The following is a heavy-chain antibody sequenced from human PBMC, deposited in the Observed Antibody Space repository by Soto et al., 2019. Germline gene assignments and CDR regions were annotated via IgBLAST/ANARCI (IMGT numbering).Heavy chain of an antibody. CDR3: ARGWGPAAISAVDI. J-gene: IGHJ3*02. Sequence: ASVKVSCKASGYTFTSYAMHTLRQAPGQRLEWMGWINAGNGNTKYSQKFQGRVTITRDTSASTAYMELSSLRSEDMAVYYCARGWGPAAISAVDIWGQGTMVTVSS. CDR2: INAGNGNT. CDR1: GYTFTSYA. V-gene: IGHV1-3*01. D-gene: IGHD2-2*01.